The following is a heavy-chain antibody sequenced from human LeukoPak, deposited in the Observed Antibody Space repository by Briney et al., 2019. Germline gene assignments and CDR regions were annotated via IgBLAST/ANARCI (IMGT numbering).Heavy chain of an antibody. CDR1: GYTFTGCN. Sequence: ASVKVSCKASGYTFTGCNIHWVRQAPGQGLEWMGWINPNSGGTNYAQKFQGRVTMTRDTSISTAYMELNRLRSDDTAVYYCARGQYYDFWSGYYYSPHFDYWGQGTLVTVSS. CDR3: ARGQYYDFWSGYYYSPHFDY. V-gene: IGHV1-2*02. D-gene: IGHD3-3*01. J-gene: IGHJ4*02. CDR2: INPNSGGT.